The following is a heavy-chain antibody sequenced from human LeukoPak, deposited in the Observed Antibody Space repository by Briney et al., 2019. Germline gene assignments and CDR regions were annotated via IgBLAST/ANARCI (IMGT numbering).Heavy chain of an antibody. CDR1: VGSFSGYY. CDR2: INHSGST. V-gene: IGHV4-34*01. CDR3: ARDYYGSGSHCCHMDV. J-gene: IGHJ6*03. D-gene: IGHD3-10*01. Sequence: SETLSLTCAVYVGSFSGYYWSWIRQPPGKGLEWIGEINHSGSTNYNSSLKSRVTISVDTSKNQFSLKLSSVTAADTAVYYCARDYYGSGSHCCHMDVWGKGTTITVS.